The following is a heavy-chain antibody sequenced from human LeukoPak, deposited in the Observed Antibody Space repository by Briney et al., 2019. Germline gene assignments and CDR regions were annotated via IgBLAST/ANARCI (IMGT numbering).Heavy chain of an antibody. J-gene: IGHJ3*02. CDR3: ARDPRQWLPPDDAFDI. CDR2: ISGSGGST. D-gene: IGHD6-19*01. V-gene: IGHV3-23*01. Sequence: GSLRLSCAASGFTFSSYAMSWVRQAPGKGLEWVSAISGSGGSTYYADSVKGRFTISRDNSKNTLYLQMNSLRAEDTAVYYCARDPRQWLPPDDAFDIWGQGTMVAVSS. CDR1: GFTFSSYA.